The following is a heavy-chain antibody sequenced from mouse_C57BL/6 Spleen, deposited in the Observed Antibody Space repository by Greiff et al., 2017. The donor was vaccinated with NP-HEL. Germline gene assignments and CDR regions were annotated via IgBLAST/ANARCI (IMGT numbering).Heavy chain of an antibody. Sequence: QVQLQQSGAELVRPGSSVKLSCKASGYTFTSYWMHWVKQRPIQGLEWIGNIDPSDSETHYNQKFKDKATLTVDKSSSTAYMQLSSLTSEDSAVYYCAYHYYGSSYWYFDVWGTGTTVTVSS. V-gene: IGHV1-52*01. J-gene: IGHJ1*03. D-gene: IGHD1-1*01. CDR3: AYHYYGSSYWYFDV. CDR2: IDPSDSET. CDR1: GYTFTSYW.